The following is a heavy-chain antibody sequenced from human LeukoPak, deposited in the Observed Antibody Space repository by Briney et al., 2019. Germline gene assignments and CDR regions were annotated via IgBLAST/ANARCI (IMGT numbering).Heavy chain of an antibody. J-gene: IGHJ4*02. V-gene: IGHV3-30-3*01. Sequence: GGSLRLSCAASGFTFSSYAMHWVRQAPGKGLGWVAVISYDGSNKYYADSVKGRFTISRDNSKNTLYLQMNSLRAEDTAVYYCARESLEWLLSADYWGQGTLVTVSS. CDR1: GFTFSSYA. CDR2: ISYDGSNK. D-gene: IGHD3-3*01. CDR3: ARESLEWLLSADY.